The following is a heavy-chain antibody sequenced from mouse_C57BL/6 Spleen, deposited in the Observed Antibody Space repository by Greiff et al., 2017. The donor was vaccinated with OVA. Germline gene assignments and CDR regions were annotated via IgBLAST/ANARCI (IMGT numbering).Heavy chain of an antibody. CDR1: GYSITSGYY. J-gene: IGHJ2*01. Sequence: EVQRVESGPGLVKPSQSLSLTCSVTGYSITSGYYWHWIRQFPGNKLEWMGYISYDGSNNYNPSLKNRISITRDTSKNQFFLKLNSVTTEDTATYYCAREALITTAYFDYWGQGTTLTVSS. D-gene: IGHD1-1*01. V-gene: IGHV3-6*01. CDR2: ISYDGSN. CDR3: AREALITTAYFDY.